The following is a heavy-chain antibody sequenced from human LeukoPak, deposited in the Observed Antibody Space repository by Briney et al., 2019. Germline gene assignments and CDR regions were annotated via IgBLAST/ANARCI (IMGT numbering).Heavy chain of an antibody. CDR2: ISGSGGST. J-gene: IGHJ5*02. Sequence: GGSLRLSCAASGFTFTSFAMSWVRQAQGRGREWDSAISGSGGSTYYADSVKGRFTISRDNSKNTLYLQMNSLRAEDTAVYYCAKFGVVVPAADNWFDPWGEGTLVTVSS. CDR3: AKFGVVVPAADNWFDP. CDR1: GFTFTSFA. D-gene: IGHD2-2*01. V-gene: IGHV3-23*01.